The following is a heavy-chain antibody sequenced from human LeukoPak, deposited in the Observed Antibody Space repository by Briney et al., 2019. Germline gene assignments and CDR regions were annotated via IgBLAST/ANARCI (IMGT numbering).Heavy chain of an antibody. D-gene: IGHD6-13*01. Sequence: GGSLRLSCAASGFNFSTYGMHWVRQAPGKGLEWVAVIWYHGSIKNYAAVKGRFTISRDNSKNTVYLQMDSLRAEDTALYYCARGQQLVKTDWGQGTLVTVSS. V-gene: IGHV3-33*01. CDR1: GFNFSTYG. CDR2: IWYHGSIK. J-gene: IGHJ4*02. CDR3: ARGQQLVKTD.